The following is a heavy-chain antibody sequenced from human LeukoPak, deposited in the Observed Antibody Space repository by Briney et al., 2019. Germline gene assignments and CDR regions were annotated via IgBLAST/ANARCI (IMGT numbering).Heavy chain of an antibody. CDR1: RFTISYST. V-gene: IGHV3-53*01. J-gene: IGHJ4*02. CDR2: IYSGGST. D-gene: IGHD4/OR15-4a*01. Sequence: GGSLRLSCAASRFTISYSTLNWVRQAPGKGLEWVSVIYSGGSTYYADSVKGRFTISRDNSKNTLYLQMNSLRVDDTAVYYCARAYGGYYFDYWGQGTLVTVSS. CDR3: ARAYGGYYFDY.